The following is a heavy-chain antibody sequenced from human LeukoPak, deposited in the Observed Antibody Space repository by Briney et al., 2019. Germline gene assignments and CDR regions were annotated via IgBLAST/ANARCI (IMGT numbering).Heavy chain of an antibody. CDR1: GDSISSYY. D-gene: IGHD5-24*01. V-gene: IGHV4-59*08. J-gene: IGHJ3*02. CDR2: IYYSGGT. CDR3: ARHVTISGPYDASDI. Sequence: SETLSLTCTVSGDSISSYYWSWIRQPPGKGLEWIGYIYYSGGTDYNPSLKSRVTISVDTSKNQFSLKLRSVTAADTAVYYCARHVTISGPYDASDIWGQGTMVTDSP.